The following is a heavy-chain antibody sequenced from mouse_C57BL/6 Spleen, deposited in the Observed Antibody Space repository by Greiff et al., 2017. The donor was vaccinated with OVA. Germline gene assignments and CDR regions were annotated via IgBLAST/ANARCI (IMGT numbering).Heavy chain of an antibody. V-gene: IGHV1-50*01. CDR3: ARGYIARAY. CDR2: IDPSDSYT. J-gene: IGHJ3*01. Sequence: QVQLQQPGAELVKPGASVKLSCKASGYTFTSYWMQWVKQRPGQGLEWIGEIDPSDSYTNSTQKFKGKATLTVDTSSSTAYMQLSSLTSEDSAVYYCARGYIARAYWGQGTLVTVSA. D-gene: IGHD2-2*01. CDR1: GYTFTSYW.